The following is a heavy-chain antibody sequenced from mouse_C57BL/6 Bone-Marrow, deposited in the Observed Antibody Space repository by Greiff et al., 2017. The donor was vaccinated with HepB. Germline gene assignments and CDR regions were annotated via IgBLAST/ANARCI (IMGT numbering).Heavy chain of an antibody. CDR3: ARYAYGSLDY. D-gene: IGHD1-1*01. V-gene: IGHV7-3*01. CDR2: IRNKANGYTT. CDR1: GFTFTDYY. Sequence: EVKLMESGGGLVQPGGSLSLSCAASGFTFTDYYMSWVRQPPGKALEWLGFIRNKANGYTTEYSASVKGRFTISRDNSQSILYLQMNALRAEDSATYYRARYAYGSLDYWGQGTTLTVSS. J-gene: IGHJ2*01.